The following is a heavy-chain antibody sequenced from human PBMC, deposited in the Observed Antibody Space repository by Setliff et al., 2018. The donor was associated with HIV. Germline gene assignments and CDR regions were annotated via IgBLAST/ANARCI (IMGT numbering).Heavy chain of an antibody. V-gene: IGHV7-4-1*02. Sequence: GASVKVSCKASGYTFTNYGINWVRQDPGQGLEWMGWINTNTGSPTYAQGFTRRFVFSLDPSVRTAYLQITGLKAEDTAVYYCARGGDRMQIWSRFPFDIWGQGTMVTVSS. J-gene: IGHJ3*02. CDR2: INTNTGSP. CDR1: GYTFTNYG. D-gene: IGHD3-10*01. CDR3: ARGGDRMQIWSRFPFDI.